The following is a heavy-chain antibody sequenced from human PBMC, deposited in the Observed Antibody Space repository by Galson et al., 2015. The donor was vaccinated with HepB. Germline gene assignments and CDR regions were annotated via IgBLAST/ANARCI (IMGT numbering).Heavy chain of an antibody. CDR2: ISYDGSNK. V-gene: IGHV3-30-3*01. CDR3: ARDPGFPRYYYYYMDV. J-gene: IGHJ6*03. CDR1: GFTFSSYA. Sequence: SLRLSCAASGFTFSSYAMHWVRQAPGKGLEWVAVISYDGSNKNYADSVKGRFTISRDNSKNTLYLQMNSLRAEDTAVYYCARDPGFPRYYYYYMDVWGKGTTFTVSS. D-gene: IGHD3-10*01.